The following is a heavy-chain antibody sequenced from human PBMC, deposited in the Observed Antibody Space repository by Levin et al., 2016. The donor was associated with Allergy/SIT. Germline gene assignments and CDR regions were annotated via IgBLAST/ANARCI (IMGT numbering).Heavy chain of an antibody. CDR2: INHSGST. CDR3: ARGKRGNWNNHSWWFDP. CDR1: GGSFSDNY. V-gene: IGHV4-34*01. Sequence: SETLSLTCAVYGGSFSDNYWSWIRQPPGKGLEWIGEINHSGSTNYSPSLKSRVTISVDTSKNQVSLKLNSVTAADTAVYYCARGKRGNWNNHSWWFDPWGQGTLVTVSS. D-gene: IGHD1/OR15-1a*01. J-gene: IGHJ5*02.